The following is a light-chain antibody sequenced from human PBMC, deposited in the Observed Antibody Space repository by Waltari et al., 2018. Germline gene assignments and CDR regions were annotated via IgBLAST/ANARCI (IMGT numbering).Light chain of an antibody. V-gene: IGKV3-20*01. CDR2: GAS. Sequence: EIVLTQSPGTLSLSPGERATLSCRASQSVSRVLAWYQQKPGQAPRLLIYGASNSATGNPDRFSGSGSGTDFSLTISRLDPEDFAVYYCQHYVRLPVTFGQGTKVEIK. CDR1: QSVSRV. CDR3: QHYVRLPVT. J-gene: IGKJ1*01.